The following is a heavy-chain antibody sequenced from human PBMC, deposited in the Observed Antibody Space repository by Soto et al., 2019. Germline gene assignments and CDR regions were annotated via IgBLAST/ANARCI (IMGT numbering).Heavy chain of an antibody. Sequence: GGSLRLSCAASGFTFSSYWMSWVRQAPGKGLEWVANIKQDGSEKYYVDSVKGRSTISRDNAKNSLYLQMNSLRAEDTAVYYCARGSSNYDHYYYYGMDVWGQGTTVTVSS. CDR3: ARGSSNYDHYYYYGMDV. J-gene: IGHJ6*02. CDR2: IKQDGSEK. V-gene: IGHV3-7*03. D-gene: IGHD4-4*01. CDR1: GFTFSSYW.